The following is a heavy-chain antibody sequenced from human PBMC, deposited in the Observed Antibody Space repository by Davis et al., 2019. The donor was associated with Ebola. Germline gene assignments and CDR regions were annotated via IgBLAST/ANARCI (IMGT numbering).Heavy chain of an antibody. D-gene: IGHD6-19*01. V-gene: IGHV3-11*01. CDR2: IYTSGNTI. CDR3: ARGHGSGWFNWYFDL. Sequence: LSLTCAASGFTFSDYYMSWIRQAPGKGLEWLSYIYTSGNTIYYADSVKGRFTISRDNAKNSLYLQMNSLRAEDTAVYYCARGHGSGWFNWYFDLWGRGTLVTVSS. CDR1: GFTFSDYY. J-gene: IGHJ2*01.